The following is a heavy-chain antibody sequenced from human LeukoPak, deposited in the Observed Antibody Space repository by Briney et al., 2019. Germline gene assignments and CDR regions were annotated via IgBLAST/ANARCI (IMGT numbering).Heavy chain of an antibody. V-gene: IGHV3-33*06. CDR1: GFTFNNYG. CDR2: IWYDGSNK. D-gene: IGHD4-11*01. CDR3: AKDTGVIDY. J-gene: IGHJ4*02. Sequence: GRSLRLSCAASGFTFNNYGMHWVRQAPGKGLEWMALIWYDGSNKYYADSVKGRFTISRDNSKSTLYLQMNSLRAEDTAVYYCAKDTGVIDYWGQGTLVTVSS.